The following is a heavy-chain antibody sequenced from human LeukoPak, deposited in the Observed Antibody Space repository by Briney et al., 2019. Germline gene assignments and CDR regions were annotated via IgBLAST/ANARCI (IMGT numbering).Heavy chain of an antibody. Sequence: GESLKISCKGSGYSFTTYWIGWVRQMPGKGLEWMGIIFPGDSDTRYSPSFQGQVTTSADKSINAAYLQWRSLKASDTAMYYCARSGVPGAMTWFDPWGQGTLVTVSS. V-gene: IGHV5-51*01. CDR1: GYSFTTYW. D-gene: IGHD2-2*01. J-gene: IGHJ5*02. CDR3: ARSGVPGAMTWFDP. CDR2: IFPGDSDT.